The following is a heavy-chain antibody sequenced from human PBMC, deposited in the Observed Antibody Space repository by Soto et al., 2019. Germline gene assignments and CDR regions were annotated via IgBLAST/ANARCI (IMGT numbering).Heavy chain of an antibody. D-gene: IGHD1-1*01. CDR2: IGAYNGNT. Sequence: ASVKVSCKASGYTFTSYVISWVRQAPGQGLEWMGWIGAYNGNTNYAQKLQGRVTMTTDTSTSTAYMELRSLRSDDTAVYYCARDWNDGGYFDYWGQGTLVTVSS. J-gene: IGHJ4*02. CDR1: GYTFTSYV. CDR3: ARDWNDGGYFDY. V-gene: IGHV1-18*04.